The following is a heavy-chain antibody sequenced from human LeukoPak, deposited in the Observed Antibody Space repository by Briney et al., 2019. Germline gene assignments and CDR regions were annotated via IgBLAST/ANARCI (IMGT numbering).Heavy chain of an antibody. J-gene: IGHJ5*02. Sequence: ASVKVSCKASGYTFTSYGISWVRQAPGQGLEWMGWISAYNGNTNYAQKLQGRVTMTTDTSTSTAYMELRSLRSDDTAVYYCARDRRGYSSGWYRAPNWSDPWGQGTLVTVSS. CDR2: ISAYNGNT. CDR1: GYTFTSYG. V-gene: IGHV1-18*01. CDR3: ARDRRGYSSGWYRAPNWSDP. D-gene: IGHD6-19*01.